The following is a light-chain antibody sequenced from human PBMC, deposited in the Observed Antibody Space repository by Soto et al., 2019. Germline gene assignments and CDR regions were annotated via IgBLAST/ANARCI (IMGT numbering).Light chain of an antibody. J-gene: IGKJ4*01. V-gene: IGKV1-39*01. CDR1: QSISTY. CDR3: QQTFSPYVS. CDR2: RSS. Sequence: DIQMTQSPSSLSVSIGDRVIITCRASQSISTYLNWYQYKPGKAPRLVIFRSSILQSGVPSRFSGRGSGTDFTLTISSLQPEDFATYFCQQTFSPYVSFGGGTRVEI.